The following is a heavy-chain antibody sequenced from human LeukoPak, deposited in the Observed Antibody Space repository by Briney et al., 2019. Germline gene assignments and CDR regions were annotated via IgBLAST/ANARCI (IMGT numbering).Heavy chain of an antibody. CDR1: GFTFTSYD. J-gene: IGHJ4*02. CDR2: MNPNNGNT. D-gene: IGHD2-15*01. CDR3: ARVASPGYCSGGSCYGDY. V-gene: IGHV1-8*01. Sequence: ASVKVSCKASGFTFTSYDINWVRQAAGQGLEWMGWMNPNNGNTGYAQKFQGRVTMTTDTSTSTAYMELRSLRSDDTAVYYCARVASPGYCSGGSCYGDYWGQGTLVTVSS.